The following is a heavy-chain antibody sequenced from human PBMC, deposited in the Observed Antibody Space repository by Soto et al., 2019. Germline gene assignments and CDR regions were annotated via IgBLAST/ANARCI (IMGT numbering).Heavy chain of an antibody. J-gene: IGHJ5*02. CDR3: AKNVLDRGAES. Sequence: EVQLLESGGGLVQPGGSLRLSCEASGFTFRDHAMTWVRQAPGQRLEYVSSITITGGNTFYADSVKGRFTISRDNSKNTLYLQMNSLTAEDTALYSCAKNVLDRGAESWGQGTLVTVSS. CDR1: GFTFRDHA. V-gene: IGHV3-23*01. CDR2: ITITGGNT. D-gene: IGHD3-10*01.